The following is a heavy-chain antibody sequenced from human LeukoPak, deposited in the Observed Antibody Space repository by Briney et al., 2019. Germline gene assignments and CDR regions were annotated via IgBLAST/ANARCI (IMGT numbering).Heavy chain of an antibody. Sequence: SETLSLTCTVSGGSISSGDYYWRWIRQPPGTGLEWIGYIYYSGSTYYNPSLKSRVTISVDTSKNQFSLKLSSVTAADTAVYYCARAAYGDYLSWGQGTLVTVSS. D-gene: IGHD4-17*01. CDR2: IYYSGST. V-gene: IGHV4-30-4*01. J-gene: IGHJ5*02. CDR3: ARAAYGDYLS. CDR1: GGSISSGDYY.